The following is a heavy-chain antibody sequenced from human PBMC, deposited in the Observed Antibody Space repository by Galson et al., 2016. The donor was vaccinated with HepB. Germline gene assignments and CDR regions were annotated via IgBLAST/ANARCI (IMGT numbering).Heavy chain of an antibody. CDR3: ARDEAYCGPTTCHSGWFDS. J-gene: IGHJ5*01. V-gene: IGHV3-53*01. CDR1: GFTVSTNS. CDR2: IHSGGTT. Sequence: SLRLSCATSGFTVSTNSMSWVRQAPGRGLEWVSLIHSGGTTYYADSVKGRFTISRDNSKNTLYLHMNSLRAEDTAVYYCARDEAYCGPTTCHSGWFDSWGQGTLVTVSS. D-gene: IGHD2-21*01.